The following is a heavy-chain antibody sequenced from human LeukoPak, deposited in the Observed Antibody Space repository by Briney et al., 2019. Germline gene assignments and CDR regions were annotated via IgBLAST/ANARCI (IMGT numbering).Heavy chain of an antibody. V-gene: IGHV3-33*06. Sequence: GGSLRLSCAASGFTFSSYGMHWVRQAPGKGLEWVAVIWYDGSNKYYADSVKGRFTISRDNSKNTLYLQMNSLRAEDTAVYYCANDSGSYANSFDYWGQGTLVTVSS. D-gene: IGHD1-26*01. CDR1: GFTFSSYG. CDR3: ANDSGSYANSFDY. CDR2: IWYDGSNK. J-gene: IGHJ4*02.